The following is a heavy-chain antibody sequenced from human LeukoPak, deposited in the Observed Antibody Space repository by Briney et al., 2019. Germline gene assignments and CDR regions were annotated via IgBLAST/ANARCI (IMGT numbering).Heavy chain of an antibody. CDR2: ISGGGGST. CDR1: GFTFTSYS. Sequence: GGSLRLSCAASGFTFTSYSMNWVRQAPGKGLEWVSTISGGGGSTYYADSVKGRFTISRDNSKNTLYLQMNSLRAEDTAVYYCAKHPHPDYYDSSGYFSPWGQGTLVAVSS. V-gene: IGHV3-23*01. J-gene: IGHJ5*02. CDR3: AKHPHPDYYDSSGYFSP. D-gene: IGHD3-22*01.